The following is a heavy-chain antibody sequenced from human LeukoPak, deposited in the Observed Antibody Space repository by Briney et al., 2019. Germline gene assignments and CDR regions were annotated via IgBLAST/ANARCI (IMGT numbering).Heavy chain of an antibody. V-gene: IGHV5-51*01. J-gene: IGHJ6*02. CDR2: IYPGDSDT. Sequence: GESLMISCKGSGYSFTSYWIGWVRQMPGKGLEWMGIIYPGDSDTRYSPSFQGQVTISADKSISTAYLQWSSLKASDTAMYYCARVGSGSYRSYYYYGMDVWGQGTTVTVSS. CDR3: ARVGSGSYRSYYYYGMDV. D-gene: IGHD3-10*01. CDR1: GYSFTSYW.